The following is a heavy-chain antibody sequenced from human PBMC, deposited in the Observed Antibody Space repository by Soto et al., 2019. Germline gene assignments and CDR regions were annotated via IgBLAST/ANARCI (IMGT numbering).Heavy chain of an antibody. Sequence: QVQLQESGPGLVKPAGTLSLTCAVSSGSVSSSNWWSWVRQPPGKGLEWIGEIYHSGSTNYNPSLKNRGTISVDKSKNQFSLKLSSVTAAHTAVYYCARADIARIFDYWGQGTLVTVSS. D-gene: IGHD2-15*01. CDR1: SGSVSSSNW. J-gene: IGHJ4*02. V-gene: IGHV4-4*02. CDR3: ARADIARIFDY. CDR2: IYHSGST.